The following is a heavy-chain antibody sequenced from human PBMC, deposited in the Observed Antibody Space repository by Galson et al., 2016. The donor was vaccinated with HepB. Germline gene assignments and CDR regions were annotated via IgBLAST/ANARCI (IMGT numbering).Heavy chain of an antibody. V-gene: IGHV3-23*01. CDR3: ARALYQGQYCDDDCLEAHY. D-gene: IGHD2-21*02. CDR1: GFTFRGYA. J-gene: IGHJ4*02. CDR2: ISRTGYTT. Sequence: SLRLSCAASGFTFRGYAMSWVRQAPGKGLQWVSDISRTGYTTHYADSVRGRFTISRDNSRNTLYLQMNSLTVEDTAVYYCARALYQGQYCDDDCLEAHYWGRGTLVTVPS.